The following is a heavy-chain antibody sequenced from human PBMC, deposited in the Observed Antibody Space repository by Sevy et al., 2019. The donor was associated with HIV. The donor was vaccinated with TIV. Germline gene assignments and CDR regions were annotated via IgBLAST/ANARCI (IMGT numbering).Heavy chain of an antibody. V-gene: IGHV3-30-3*01. CDR3: ARENYYDSTSLGSFDV. CDR1: GFIFSNYA. D-gene: IGHD3-22*01. Sequence: QLGGSLRLSCAASGFIFSNYAMTWVRQAPGRGLEWVAIISADGGVKYYADSVKGRFTISRDNSDNTLSLQMNSLRTEESALYYCARENYYDSTSLGSFDVWGQGTMVTVSS. J-gene: IGHJ3*01. CDR2: ISADGGVK.